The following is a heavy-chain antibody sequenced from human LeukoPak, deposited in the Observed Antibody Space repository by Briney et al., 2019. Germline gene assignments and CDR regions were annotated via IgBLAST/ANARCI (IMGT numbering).Heavy chain of an antibody. V-gene: IGHV4-34*01. J-gene: IGHJ4*02. D-gene: IGHD2-15*01. CDR3: ARGPKGYCSGGSCYLVDY. CDR2: INHSGST. Sequence: SETLSLTCAVYGGSFSGYYWSWIRQPPGKGLEWIGEINHSGSTNYNPSLKSRVTISVDKSKNQFSLKLSSVTAADTAVYYCARGPKGYCSGGSCYLVDYWGQGTLVTVSS. CDR1: GGSFSGYY.